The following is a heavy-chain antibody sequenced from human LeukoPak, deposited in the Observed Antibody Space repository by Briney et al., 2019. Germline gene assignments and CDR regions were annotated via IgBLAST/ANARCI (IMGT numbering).Heavy chain of an antibody. CDR2: IDSSGSNI. V-gene: IGHV3-48*03. Sequence: GGSLRLSCAASGFTFSSYEMNWVRQAPGKGLEWVSYIDSSGSNIHYADSVKGRFTISRDNAKNSLYLQMNSLRAEDTAVYYCARESPGTTVFDYWGQGTLVTVSS. CDR3: ARESPGTTVFDY. J-gene: IGHJ4*02. CDR1: GFTFSSYE. D-gene: IGHD1-1*01.